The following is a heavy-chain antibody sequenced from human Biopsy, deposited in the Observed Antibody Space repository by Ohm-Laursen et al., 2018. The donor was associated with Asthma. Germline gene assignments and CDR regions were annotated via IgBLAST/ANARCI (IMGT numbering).Heavy chain of an antibody. J-gene: IGHJ6*02. CDR2: TNERGVT. Sequence: PGILSLTCYVYPGSFSGFFWTWIRQSPGKGLEWIGETNERGVTNNNPSLKSRVIISIDTYWNRVSLKLTSVTAADTAVYYCARGPELDVWGQGTTVTVSS. CDR3: ARGPELDV. CDR1: PGSFSGFF. V-gene: IGHV4-34*01.